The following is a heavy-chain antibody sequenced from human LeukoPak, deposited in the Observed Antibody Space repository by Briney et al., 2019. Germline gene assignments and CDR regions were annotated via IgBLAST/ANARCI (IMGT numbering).Heavy chain of an antibody. CDR3: ARDYSDTFDI. CDR2: INPYSGVT. Sequence: ASVKVSCKASGYTFTGYYMHWVRQAPGQGLEWMGWINPYSGVTKYAQMFQGRVTMTRDTSISTAYMELSRLRSDDTAVYYCARDYSDTFDIWGQGTMVTVSS. V-gene: IGHV1-2*02. D-gene: IGHD2-21*01. J-gene: IGHJ3*02. CDR1: GYTFTGYY.